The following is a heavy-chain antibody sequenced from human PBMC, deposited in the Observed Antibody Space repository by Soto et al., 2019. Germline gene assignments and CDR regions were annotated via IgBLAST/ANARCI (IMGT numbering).Heavy chain of an antibody. D-gene: IGHD2-15*01. CDR3: ARDLGYCSGGSCYLYYYYYGMDV. CDR1: GQTFNRYW. J-gene: IGHJ6*02. V-gene: IGHV3-7*01. CDR2: IKQDGSEE. Sequence: SLRLSCVASGQTFNRYWMSWVRQAPGKGLEWVANIKQDGSEEYYVDSVKGRFTISRDNSKNTLYLQMNSLRAEDTAVYYCARDLGYCSGGSCYLYYYYYGMDVWGQGTTVTVSS.